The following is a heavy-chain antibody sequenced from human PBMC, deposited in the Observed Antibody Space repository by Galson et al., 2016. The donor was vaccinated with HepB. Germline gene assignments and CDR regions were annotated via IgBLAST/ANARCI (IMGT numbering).Heavy chain of an antibody. CDR3: AKVRTTLLDGQRKGWDCFDF. CDR1: GFTFNDYA. D-gene: IGHD1-7*01. V-gene: IGHV3-9*01. J-gene: IGHJ3*01. CDR2: IWWNSGHT. Sequence: SLRLSCAASGFTFNDYAMHWVRQAPGKGLEWVSGIWWNSGHTGYAASVKGRFTISRDNTKNSLYLQMNSLRPEDTALYYCAKVRTTLLDGQRKGWDCFDFWGQGALVNVSS.